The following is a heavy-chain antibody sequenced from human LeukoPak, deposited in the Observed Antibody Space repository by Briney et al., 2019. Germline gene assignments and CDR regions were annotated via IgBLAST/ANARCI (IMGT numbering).Heavy chain of an antibody. Sequence: SETLSLTCTVSGGSISSYYWSWIRQPPGKGLEWIGYIYYSGSTNYNPSLKSRVTISVDTSKNQFSLKLSSVTAADTAVYYRARDSEEVGFDYWGQGTLVTVSS. CDR2: IYYSGST. CDR1: GGSISSYY. CDR3: ARDSEEVGFDY. J-gene: IGHJ4*02. D-gene: IGHD2-15*01. V-gene: IGHV4-59*01.